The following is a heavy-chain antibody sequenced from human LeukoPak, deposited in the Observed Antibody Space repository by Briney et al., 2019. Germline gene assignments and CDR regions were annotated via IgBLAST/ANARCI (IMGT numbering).Heavy chain of an antibody. CDR2: ISSSSSYI. CDR3: ARDPSSGWDLGY. CDR1: GFTFSSYS. D-gene: IGHD6-19*01. V-gene: IGHV3-21*01. Sequence: PGGSLRLSCAASGFTFSSYSMNWVRQAPGKGLEWVSSISSSSSYIYYADSVKGRFTISRGNAKNSLYLQMNSLRAEDTAVYYCARDPSSGWDLGYWGQGTLVTVSS. J-gene: IGHJ4*02.